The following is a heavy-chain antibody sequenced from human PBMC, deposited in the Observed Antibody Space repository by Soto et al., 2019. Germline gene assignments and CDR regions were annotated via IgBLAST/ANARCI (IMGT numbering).Heavy chain of an antibody. CDR2: IIPIFGTA. V-gene: IGHV1-69*01. CDR3: ARGPSRIQRWLEYYYGMDV. D-gene: IGHD5-18*01. CDR1: GGTFSSYA. J-gene: IGHJ6*02. Sequence: QVQLVQSGAEVKKPGSSVKVSCKASGGTFSSYAISWVRQAPGQGLEWMGGIIPIFGTANYAQKVQGRVTITADESTSTAYMELSRLSSEDTAVYYCARGPSRIQRWLEYYYGMDVWGQGTTVTVSS.